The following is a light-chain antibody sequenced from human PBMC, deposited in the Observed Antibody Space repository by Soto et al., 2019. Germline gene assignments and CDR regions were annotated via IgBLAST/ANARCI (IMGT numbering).Light chain of an antibody. V-gene: IGKV3-20*01. J-gene: IGKJ4*01. CDR3: KQYGSSPLT. Sequence: EIVLTQSPDTLSLSPGQRATLSCRASQSVSSSYLAWYQQKPGQAPRLLIYGASSRATGIPDRFSGSGSGTEFTLTISRLEPEDFAVYYCKQYGSSPLTFVGGTKV. CDR2: GAS. CDR1: QSVSSSY.